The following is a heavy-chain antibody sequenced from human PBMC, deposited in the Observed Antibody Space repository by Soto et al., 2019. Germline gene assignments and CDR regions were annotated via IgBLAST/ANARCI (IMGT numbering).Heavy chain of an antibody. J-gene: IGHJ6*02. CDR3: AKEYDSSSWYRPAYYYYGMDV. V-gene: IGHV3-30*18. D-gene: IGHD6-13*01. CDR1: GFTFSSYG. Sequence: LRLSCAASGFTFSSYGMHWVRQAPGKGLEWVAVISYDGSNKYYADSVKGRFTISRDNSKNTLYLQMNSLRAEDTAVYYCAKEYDSSSWYRPAYYYYGMDVWGQGTTVTVSS. CDR2: ISYDGSNK.